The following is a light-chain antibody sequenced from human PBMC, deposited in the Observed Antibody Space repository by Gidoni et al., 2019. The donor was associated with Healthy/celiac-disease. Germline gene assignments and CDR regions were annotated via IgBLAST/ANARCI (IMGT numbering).Light chain of an antibody. V-gene: IGLV1-40*01. CDR2: GNS. CDR3: QSYDSSLRV. Sequence: QSVLTQPPSVSGAPGQRVTISCTGSRSNIGAGYAVHWYPPLPGKAPQLLIYGNSNRPSGVPDRFSGSKSGTSASLAITGLQAEDEADYYCQSYDSSLRVFGGGTKLTVL. CDR1: RSNIGAGYA. J-gene: IGLJ2*01.